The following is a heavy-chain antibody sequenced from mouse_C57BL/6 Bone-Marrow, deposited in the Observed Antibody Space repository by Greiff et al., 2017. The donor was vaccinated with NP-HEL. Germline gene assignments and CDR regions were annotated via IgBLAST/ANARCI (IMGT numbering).Heavy chain of an antibody. D-gene: IGHD3-3*01. J-gene: IGHJ3*01. V-gene: IGHV3-6*01. CDR3: ANVGVAK. Sequence: VQLKESGPGLVKPSQSLSLPCSVTGYSITSGYYWNWIRQFPGNKLEWMGYISYDGSNNYNPSLKNRISITRDTSKNQFFLKLNSVTTEDTATYCSANVGVAKGGRGNVVTV. CDR2: ISYDGSN. CDR1: GYSITSGYY.